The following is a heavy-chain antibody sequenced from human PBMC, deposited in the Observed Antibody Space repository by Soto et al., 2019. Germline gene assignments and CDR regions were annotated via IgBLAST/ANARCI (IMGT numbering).Heavy chain of an antibody. J-gene: IGHJ4*02. CDR2: TYYSGST. Sequence: SETLSLTCTVSGGSISSYYWSWIRQPPGKGLEWIGYTYYSGSTNYNPSLKSRVTISVDTSKNQFSLKLSSVTAADTAVYYCAAASGGGSRSYYFDYWGQGTLVTVSS. CDR3: AAASGGGSRSYYFDY. V-gene: IGHV4-59*01. CDR1: GGSISSYY. D-gene: IGHD2-15*01.